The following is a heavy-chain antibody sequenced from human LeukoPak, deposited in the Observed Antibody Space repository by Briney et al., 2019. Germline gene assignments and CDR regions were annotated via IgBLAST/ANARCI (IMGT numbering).Heavy chain of an antibody. D-gene: IGHD3-10*01. CDR1: GFTVSSSY. Sequence: LGGSLRLSCAASGFTVSSSYMSWVRQAPGKGREWVSTMYSGGSTYYGDSVKGRFTISRDSSKSTLYLQMNTLRVEDPAVYFCARDTTMVDWGQGTLVTVSS. V-gene: IGHV3-53*01. CDR3: ARDTTMVD. J-gene: IGHJ4*02. CDR2: MYSGGST.